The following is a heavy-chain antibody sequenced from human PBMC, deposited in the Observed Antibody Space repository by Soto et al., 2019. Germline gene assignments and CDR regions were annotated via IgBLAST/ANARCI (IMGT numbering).Heavy chain of an antibody. CDR1: GYTFTNYG. D-gene: IGHD3-22*01. CDR2: INVYNGNT. Sequence: ASVKVSCKASGYTFTNYGISWVRQAPGQGLEWMGWINVYNGNTKYAQKVQGRVTMTTDTSTSTAYMELRSLRSDDTAMYYCARGGYYDSSGSRNYHYYGMNVWGQGTTVTVSS. V-gene: IGHV1-18*01. J-gene: IGHJ6*02. CDR3: ARGGYYDSSGSRNYHYYGMNV.